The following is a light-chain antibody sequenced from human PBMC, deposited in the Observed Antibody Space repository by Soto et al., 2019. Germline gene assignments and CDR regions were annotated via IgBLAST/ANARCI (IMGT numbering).Light chain of an antibody. J-gene: IGKJ1*01. CDR2: KAS. V-gene: IGKV1-5*03. CDR3: QQYNAYSPWT. Sequence: EIQRTQSPSTLSAAGVDIVAITFRASQSIMSWLAWYQQKPGKAPKLLIYKASDLDVGVPSRFAGSGSGTEFTLTISSLQPDDVATYYCQQYNAYSPWTFGQGTKVDIK. CDR1: QSIMSW.